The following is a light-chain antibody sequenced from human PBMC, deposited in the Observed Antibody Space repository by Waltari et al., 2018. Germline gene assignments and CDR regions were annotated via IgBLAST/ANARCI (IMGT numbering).Light chain of an antibody. CDR1: SRDVGTYYL. Sequence: QSALTQPASVSGSPGQSITISCTGTSRDVGTYYLVSWYQHHPGKAPKLIIYEVTKRSAGISNRFSGSKSGNTASLTSSGLQAEDEADYYCCSYAGSRTNYVFGTGTTVTVL. CDR3: CSYAGSRTNYV. J-gene: IGLJ1*01. CDR2: EVT. V-gene: IGLV2-23*02.